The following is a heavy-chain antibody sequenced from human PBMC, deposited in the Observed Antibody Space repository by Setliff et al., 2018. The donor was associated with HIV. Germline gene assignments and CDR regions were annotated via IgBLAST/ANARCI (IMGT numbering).Heavy chain of an antibody. Sequence: GGSLRLSCAATGFTSSSYVLHWVRQAPGKGLEWVAKIKNDGSEKYYVDSVEGRFTISRDNSWDTVDLQMNTLRAEDTAVYYCARDWPSSTAAGDCWGQGTLVTVSS. CDR1: GFTSSSYV. CDR2: IKNDGSEK. V-gene: IGHV3-7*03. CDR3: ARDWPSSTAAGDC. J-gene: IGHJ4*02. D-gene: IGHD6-6*01.